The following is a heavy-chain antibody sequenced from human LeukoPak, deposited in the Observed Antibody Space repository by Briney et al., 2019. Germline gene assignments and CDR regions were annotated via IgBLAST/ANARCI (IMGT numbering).Heavy chain of an antibody. V-gene: IGHV3-48*01. D-gene: IGHD5-18*01. CDR1: GFTFSSYS. CDR3: ARGGTTAMVWYYYYGMDV. J-gene: IGHJ6*02. CDR2: ISSSSSTI. Sequence: GGSLRLSCAASGFTFSSYSMNWVRQAPGKGLEWVSCISSSSSTIHYADSVKGRFTISRDNAKNSLYLQMNSLRAEDTAVYYCARGGTTAMVWYYYYGMDVWGQGTTATVSS.